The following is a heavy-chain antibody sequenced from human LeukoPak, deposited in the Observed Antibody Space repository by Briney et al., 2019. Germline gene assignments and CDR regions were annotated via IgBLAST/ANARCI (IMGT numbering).Heavy chain of an antibody. V-gene: IGHV3-9*01. CDR2: ISWNSGSI. D-gene: IGHD6-13*01. CDR3: AKDATAVPGTVYMDV. Sequence: PGGSLRLSCEASGFTFDDYAMHWVRQAPGKGLEWVSGISWNSGSIGYADSVKGRFTISRDNAKNSVYPQMTSLRAEDTALYYCAKDATAVPGTVYMDVWGKGTTVTISS. CDR1: GFTFDDYA. J-gene: IGHJ6*03.